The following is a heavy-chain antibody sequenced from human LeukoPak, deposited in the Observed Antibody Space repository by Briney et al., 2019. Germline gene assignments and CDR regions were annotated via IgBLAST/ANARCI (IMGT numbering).Heavy chain of an antibody. CDR2: IYHSGST. V-gene: IGHV4-30-2*01. CDR1: GGSISSGGYS. J-gene: IGHJ5*02. Sequence: SETLSLTCAVSGGSISSGGYSWSWIRQPPGKGLEWVGYIYHSGSTYYNPSLKSRVTISVDRSKNQFSLKLSSVTAADTAVYYCARMSLPAADNWFDPWGQGTLVTVSS. D-gene: IGHD2-2*01. CDR3: ARMSLPAADNWFDP.